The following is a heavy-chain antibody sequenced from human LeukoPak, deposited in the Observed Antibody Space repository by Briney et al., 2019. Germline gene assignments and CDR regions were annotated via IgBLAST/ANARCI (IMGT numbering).Heavy chain of an antibody. V-gene: IGHV3-33*01. CDR2: IWYDGSNK. D-gene: IGHD3-9*01. Sequence: GRSLRLSCAASGFTFSSYGMHWVRQAPGKGLEWVAVIWYDGSNKYCADSVKGRFTISRDNSKNTLYLQMNSLRAGDTAVYYCARDGGILTGYYKMVEGAYDYWGQGTLVTVSS. J-gene: IGHJ4*02. CDR3: ARDGGILTGYYKMVEGAYDY. CDR1: GFTFSSYG.